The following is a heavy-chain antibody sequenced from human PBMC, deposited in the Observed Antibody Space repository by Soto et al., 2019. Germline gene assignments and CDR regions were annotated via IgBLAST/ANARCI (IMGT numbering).Heavy chain of an antibody. CDR3: ARGLPFPSGYDQRPNWFDP. CDR2: INPNSGGT. Sequence: GASVKVSCKASGYTFTGYYMHWVLQAPGQGLEWMGWINPNSGGTNYAQKFQGWVTMTRDTSISTAYMELSRLRSDDTAVYYCARGLPFPSGYDQRPNWFDPWGQGTLVTVSS. CDR1: GYTFTGYY. V-gene: IGHV1-2*04. J-gene: IGHJ5*02. D-gene: IGHD5-12*01.